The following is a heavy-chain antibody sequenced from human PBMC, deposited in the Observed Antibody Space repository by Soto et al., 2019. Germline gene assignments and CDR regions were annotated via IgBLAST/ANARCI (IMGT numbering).Heavy chain of an antibody. CDR2: IIPIFGTA. Sequence: QVQLVQSGAEVKKPGSSVKVSCKASGGTFSSYAISWVRQAPGQGLEWMGGIIPIFGTANYAQKFQGRVTMTADESTSTAYMELSSLRSEDTAVYYCAAALGYCSGGRCVTSYGMDVWGQGTTVTVSS. CDR1: GGTFSSYA. J-gene: IGHJ6*02. V-gene: IGHV1-69*01. CDR3: AAALGYCSGGRCVTSYGMDV. D-gene: IGHD2-15*01.